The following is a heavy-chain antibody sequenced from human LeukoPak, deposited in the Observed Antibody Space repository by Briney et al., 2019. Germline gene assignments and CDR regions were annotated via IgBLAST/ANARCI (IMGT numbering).Heavy chain of an antibody. CDR1: GYTFTGYY. V-gene: IGHV1-2*02. CDR2: INPNSGGT. CDR3: ARLPIAAAEYYYYGMDV. Sequence: GASVKVSCKASGYTFTGYYMHWVRQVPGQGLEWMGWINPNSGGTNYAQKFQGRVTMTRDTSISTAYMELSRLRSDDTAVYYCARLPIAAAEYYYYGMDVWGQGTTVTVSS. J-gene: IGHJ6*02. D-gene: IGHD6-13*01.